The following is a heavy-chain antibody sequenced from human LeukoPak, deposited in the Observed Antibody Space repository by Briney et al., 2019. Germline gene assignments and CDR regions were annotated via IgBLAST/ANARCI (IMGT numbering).Heavy chain of an antibody. Sequence: PGGSLRLSCAASGFTFSSYGMHWVRQAPGKGLEWVAVISYDGSNKYYADSVKGRFTISRDNSKNTLYLQMNSLRAEDTAVYYCAKEDRVFLVETFDYWGQGTLVTVSS. J-gene: IGHJ4*02. CDR1: GFTFSSYG. D-gene: IGHD3-10*01. V-gene: IGHV3-30*18. CDR2: ISYDGSNK. CDR3: AKEDRVFLVETFDY.